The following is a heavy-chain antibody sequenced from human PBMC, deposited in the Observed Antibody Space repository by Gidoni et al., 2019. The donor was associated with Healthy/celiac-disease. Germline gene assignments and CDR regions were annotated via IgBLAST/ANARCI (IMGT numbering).Heavy chain of an antibody. CDR1: GGSISSGGYY. D-gene: IGHD2-2*01. CDR2: IYYSGST. CDR3: ARTYCSSTSCFVGMSPGNGFDP. J-gene: IGHJ5*02. Sequence: QVQLQESGPGLVKPSQTLSTTCTVSGGSISSGGYYWSWIRQHPGTGLEWIGYIYYSGSTYYNPSLKSRVTIAVDTSKIQFSLKLSSVTAADTAVYYCARTYCSSTSCFVGMSPGNGFDPWGQGTLVTVSS. V-gene: IGHV4-31*03.